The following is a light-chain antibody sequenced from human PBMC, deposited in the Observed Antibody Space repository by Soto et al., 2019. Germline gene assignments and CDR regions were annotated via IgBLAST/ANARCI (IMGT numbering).Light chain of an antibody. V-gene: IGLV2-8*02. J-gene: IGLJ1*01. Sequence: QSVVTQLPSASRAPGQSVTISCTGTSRDVWGDKDVSLDQQHPGKTPKLVVYEVSRRPSGVPDRFSGAKSGNTASLTVSGLKAEDEADYYCRPYAGSKRVFGTATKVPV. CDR2: EVS. CDR1: SRDVWGDKD. CDR3: RPYAGSKRV.